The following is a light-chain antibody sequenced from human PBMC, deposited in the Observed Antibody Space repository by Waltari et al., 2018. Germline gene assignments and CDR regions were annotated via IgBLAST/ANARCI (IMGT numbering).Light chain of an antibody. CDR3: QSYDSSTDDWV. Sequence: FLLTQPHSVSESPGKTAIISCTRSSGSIARDYVQWYQQRPGSSPTIVIYEDNERPGGVPDVSYRSSDSFATSASLTITGLQTEDEADYHCQSYDSSTDDWVIGGWTKLTVL. CDR1: SGSIARDY. J-gene: IGLJ3*02. CDR2: EDN. V-gene: IGLV6-57*01.